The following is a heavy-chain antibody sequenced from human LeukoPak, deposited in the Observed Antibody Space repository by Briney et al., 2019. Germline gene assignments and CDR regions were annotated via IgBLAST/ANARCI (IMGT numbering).Heavy chain of an antibody. CDR3: ASRGDYGARFDP. CDR1: GGTFSSYA. V-gene: IGHV1-69*01. D-gene: IGHD4-17*01. Sequence: GASVKVSCKASGGTFSSYAISWVRQAPGQGLEWMGGIIPIFGTANYAQKFQGRVTITADESTSTAYMELSSLRSGDTAVYYCASRGDYGARFDPWGQGTLVTVSS. CDR2: IIPIFGTA. J-gene: IGHJ5*02.